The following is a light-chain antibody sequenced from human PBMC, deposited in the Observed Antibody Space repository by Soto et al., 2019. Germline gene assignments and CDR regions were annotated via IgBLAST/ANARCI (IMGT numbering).Light chain of an antibody. J-gene: IGKJ4*01. CDR2: DAS. CDR3: QQYYKLPLT. CDR1: RDISNY. Sequence: DSQMTQSPSSLSAAVGDRVTLTCQASRDISNYLSWYQQKPGKAPRLLIYDASNLETGVPSRFSGSGSWKDFTFAISGLQPEDFATYYCQQYYKLPLTFGGGTKGEI. V-gene: IGKV1-33*01.